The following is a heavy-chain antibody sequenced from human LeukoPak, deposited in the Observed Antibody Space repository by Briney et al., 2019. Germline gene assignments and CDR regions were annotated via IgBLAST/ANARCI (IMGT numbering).Heavy chain of an antibody. CDR1: GLSLTTSAVG. V-gene: IGHV2-5*02. J-gene: IGHJ4*02. Sequence: ESGPTLVKPTQTLTLTCTFSGLSLTTSAVGVGWIRQSPGKTLEWLALYYWDDDKRYSPSLKSKLTITRDPSKNRVVLTMTNMDPVDTGTYYCTHRVRYTGSPHYGGQGTPVTVSS. D-gene: IGHD3-10*01. CDR3: THRVRYTGSPHY. CDR2: YYWDDDK.